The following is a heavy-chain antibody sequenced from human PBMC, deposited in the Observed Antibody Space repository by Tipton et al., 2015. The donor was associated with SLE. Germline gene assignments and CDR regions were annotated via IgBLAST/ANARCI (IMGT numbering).Heavy chain of an antibody. CDR3: ARYIVVVRYFDY. D-gene: IGHD2-21*01. CDR2: IYYSGST. V-gene: IGHV4-39*07. J-gene: IGHJ4*02. CDR1: GGSISSSSYY. Sequence: TLSLTCTVSGGSISSSSYYWGWIRQPPGKGLEWIGSIYYSGSTYYNPSLKSRVTLSVDTSKNQFSLKLSSVTAADTAVYYCARYIVVVRYFDYWGQGTLVTVSS.